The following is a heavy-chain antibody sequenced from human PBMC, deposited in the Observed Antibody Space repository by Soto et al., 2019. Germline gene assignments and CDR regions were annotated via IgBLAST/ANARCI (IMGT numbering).Heavy chain of an antibody. V-gene: IGHV1-2*04. CDR1: GYTFTGYY. D-gene: IGHD6-13*01. CDR3: ARDLGVAAAGFAFDY. Sequence: ASVKVSCKASGYTFTGYYMHWVRQAPGQGLEWMGWINPNSGGTNYAQKFQGWVTMTRDTSISTAYMELSRLRSDDTAVYYCARDLGVAAAGFAFDYWGQGTLVTVSS. CDR2: INPNSGGT. J-gene: IGHJ4*02.